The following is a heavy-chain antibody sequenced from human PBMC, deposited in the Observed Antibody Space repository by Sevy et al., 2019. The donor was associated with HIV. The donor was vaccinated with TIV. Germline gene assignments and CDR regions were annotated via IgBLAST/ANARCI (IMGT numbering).Heavy chain of an antibody. V-gene: IGHV3-7*01. CDR3: ARDMSRTYSSSFYGMDV. D-gene: IGHD6-13*01. J-gene: IGHJ6*02. Sequence: GGSLRLSCAASGFTFSSYWMSWVRQAPGKGLEWVANVKQDGSEKHYVDSVKGRFTISRDNAKNSLYLQMNSLRAEDTAVYYCARDMSRTYSSSFYGMDVWGQGTTVTVSS. CDR2: VKQDGSEK. CDR1: GFTFSSYW.